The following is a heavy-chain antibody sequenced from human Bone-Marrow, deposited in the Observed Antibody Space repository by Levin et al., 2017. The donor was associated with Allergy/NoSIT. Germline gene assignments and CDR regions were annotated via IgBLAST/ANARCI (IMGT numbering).Heavy chain of an antibody. Sequence: ETLSLTCAASGFTFSSYSMKWVRQAPGKGLEWVSYISSSSSTMYYADSVKGRFTISRDNAKNSLYLQMNSLRAEDTAVYYCARDPCSSTTCYIDYWGQGTLVTVSS. CDR2: ISSSSSTM. CDR3: ARDPCSSTTCYIDY. J-gene: IGHJ4*02. D-gene: IGHD2-2*01. V-gene: IGHV3-48*01. CDR1: GFTFSSYS.